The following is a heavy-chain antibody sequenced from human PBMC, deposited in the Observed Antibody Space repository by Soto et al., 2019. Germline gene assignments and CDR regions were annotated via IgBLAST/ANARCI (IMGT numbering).Heavy chain of an antibody. CDR3: VREGDYSDNNGYPLFDY. D-gene: IGHD3-22*01. V-gene: IGHV4-4*07. CDR2: IFGSGET. Sequence: QVQLQESGPGLLKPSETLSLTCTVSGASMSNDYWSWIRQPAGKGLEWIGRIFGSGETYYNPSLKSRVILSVDLSKSQFSLELTSVTAADTAVYFCVREGDYSDNNGYPLFDYWGQGTRVTVSP. J-gene: IGHJ4*02. CDR1: GASMSNDY.